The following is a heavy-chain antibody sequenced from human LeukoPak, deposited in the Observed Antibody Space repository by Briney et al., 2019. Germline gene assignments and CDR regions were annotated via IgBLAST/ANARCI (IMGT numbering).Heavy chain of an antibody. D-gene: IGHD3-10*01. J-gene: IGHJ6*02. Sequence: GGSLRLSCAASGFTFSSNYMSRVRQAPGKGLEWVSVIYSGGSTYYSDSVTGRFTISRDNSKNTLYLQMNSLRAEDTAVYYCASLHYYGSGSYPYYYGMDVWGQGTTVTVSS. CDR1: GFTFSSNY. CDR3: ASLHYYGSGSYPYYYGMDV. CDR2: IYSGGST. V-gene: IGHV3-66*02.